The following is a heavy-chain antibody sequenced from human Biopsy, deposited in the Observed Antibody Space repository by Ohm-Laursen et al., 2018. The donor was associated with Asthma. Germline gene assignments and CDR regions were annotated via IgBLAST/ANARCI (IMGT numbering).Heavy chain of an antibody. CDR3: ARDVMEWYLPAFDF. V-gene: IGHV3-9*01. D-gene: IGHD3-3*01. Sequence: SLRLSCSASGLNFEDYVMHWVRQAPGKGLEWVSGISWNSRSIGYGDSVKGRFTISRDNTKNSLSLQMNSLRPDDTAVYYCARDVMEWYLPAFDFWGQGTLVTVSS. J-gene: IGHJ4*02. CDR2: ISWNSRSI. CDR1: GLNFEDYV.